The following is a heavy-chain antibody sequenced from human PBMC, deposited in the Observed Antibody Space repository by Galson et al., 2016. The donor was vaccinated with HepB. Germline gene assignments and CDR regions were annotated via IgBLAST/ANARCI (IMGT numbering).Heavy chain of an antibody. V-gene: IGHV3-23*01. CDR2: ISGSGGST. CDR1: GFTFTDYA. CDR3: AKAGDCSSPGFYFYD. J-gene: IGHJ4*01. D-gene: IGHD2-2*01. Sequence: SLRLSCAASGFTFTDYAMTWVRQAPVKGLEWVSTISGSGGSTYYADSVKGRFTISRDNSKNTLYLQMDSLRAEDTAVYYCAKAGDCSSPGFYFYDWGQGTLVTVSS.